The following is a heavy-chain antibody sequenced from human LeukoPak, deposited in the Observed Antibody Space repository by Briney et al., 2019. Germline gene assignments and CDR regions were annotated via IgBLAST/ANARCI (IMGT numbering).Heavy chain of an antibody. V-gene: IGHV1-46*01. CDR1: GYSFTNYY. CDR2: INPSGGST. J-gene: IGHJ4*02. CDR3: ARTRGYYFDY. Sequence: ASEKVSCKASGYSFTNYYMHWVRQAPGQGLEWMTMINPSGGSTTYAQSFQDRVTVTRDMSTSTVYMELSSLTSEDTAVYYCARTRGYYFDYWGQGTLVTVSS.